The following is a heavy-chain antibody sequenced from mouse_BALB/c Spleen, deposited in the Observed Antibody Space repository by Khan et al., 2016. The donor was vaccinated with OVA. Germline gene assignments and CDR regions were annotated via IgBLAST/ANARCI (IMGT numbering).Heavy chain of an antibody. D-gene: IGHD2-4*01. CDR3: ARWGITTGFTY. CDR2: INPYNDGT. CDR1: GYTYTSYV. V-gene: IGHV1S136*01. Sequence: EVKLLESGPELVKPGASVKMSCKASGYTYTSYVMHWVKQKPGQGLEWIGYINPYNDGTKYDEKFKGKATLMSDKSSSTAYMELSSLTSEDSAVYYCARWGITTGFTYWGQGTLVTVSA. J-gene: IGHJ3*01.